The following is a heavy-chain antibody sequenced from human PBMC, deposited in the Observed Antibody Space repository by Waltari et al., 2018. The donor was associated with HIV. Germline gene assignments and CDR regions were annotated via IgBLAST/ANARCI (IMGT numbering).Heavy chain of an antibody. CDR2: IYTSGST. Sequence: QVQLQESGPGLVKPSQTLSLTCTVSGGSISSGSYYWSWIRQPAGKGLECMGRIYTSGSTNYNPPLKSRVTISVDTSKNQFSLKLRSVTAADTAVYYCARAYYDFWSGTGSSGNWFDPWGQGTLVTVSS. D-gene: IGHD3-3*01. V-gene: IGHV4-61*02. CDR3: ARAYYDFWSGTGSSGNWFDP. J-gene: IGHJ5*02. CDR1: GGSISSGSYY.